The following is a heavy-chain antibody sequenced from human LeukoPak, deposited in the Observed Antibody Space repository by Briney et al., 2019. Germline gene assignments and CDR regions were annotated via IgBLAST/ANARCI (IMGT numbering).Heavy chain of an antibody. D-gene: IGHD2/OR15-2a*01. CDR1: GYTFTSYG. J-gene: IGHJ6*02. CDR2: MNPNSGNT. V-gene: IGHV1-8*02. Sequence: ASVKVSCKASGYTFTSYGINWVRQATGQGLEWMGWMNPNSGNTGYAQKFQGRVTMTRNTSISTAYMELSSLRSEDTAVYYCARAPFDAPSRDCGMDVWGQGTTVTVSS. CDR3: ARAPFDAPSRDCGMDV.